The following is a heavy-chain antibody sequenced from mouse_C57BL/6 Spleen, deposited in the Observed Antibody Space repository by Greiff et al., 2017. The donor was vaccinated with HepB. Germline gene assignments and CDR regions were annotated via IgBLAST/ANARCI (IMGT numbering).Heavy chain of an antibody. D-gene: IGHD1-1*01. CDR2: INPYNGGT. J-gene: IGHJ2*01. Sequence: EVQLQESGPVLVKPGASVKMSCKASGYTFTDYYMNWVKQSHGKSLEWIGVINPYNGGTSYNQKFKGKATLTVDKSSSTAYMELNSLTSEDSAVYYCARSTTVVAKRDYFDYWGQGTTLTVSS. CDR1: GYTFTDYY. CDR3: ARSTTVVAKRDYFDY. V-gene: IGHV1-19*01.